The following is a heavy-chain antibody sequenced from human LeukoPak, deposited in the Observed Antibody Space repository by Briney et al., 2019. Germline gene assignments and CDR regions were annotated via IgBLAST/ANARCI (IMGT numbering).Heavy chain of an antibody. J-gene: IGHJ4*02. V-gene: IGHV1-8*01. CDR2: MNPNSGNT. Sequence: ASVKVSCKASGYTFTSYDINWVRQATGQGLEWMGWMNPNSGNTGYAQKFQGRVTMTRNTSISTAYMELSSLRSEDTAVYYCARGPVGYFDWLLQIDYWGQGTLVTVSS. CDR1: GYTFTSYD. CDR3: ARGPVGYFDWLLQIDY. D-gene: IGHD3-9*01.